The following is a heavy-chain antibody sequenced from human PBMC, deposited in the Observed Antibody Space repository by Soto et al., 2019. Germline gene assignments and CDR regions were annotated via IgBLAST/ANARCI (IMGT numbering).Heavy chain of an antibody. Sequence: QVQLVQSGAEVKKPEASVKVSCKASGYTFTSYDINWVRQATGQGLEWMGWMNPNSGNTGYAQKFQGRVTMTRNTSISTAYMELSSLRSEDTAVYYCARGRRAVWFGEKLTREYYFDYWGQGTLVTVSS. V-gene: IGHV1-8*01. CDR3: ARGRRAVWFGEKLTREYYFDY. J-gene: IGHJ4*02. D-gene: IGHD3-10*01. CDR1: GYTFTSYD. CDR2: MNPNSGNT.